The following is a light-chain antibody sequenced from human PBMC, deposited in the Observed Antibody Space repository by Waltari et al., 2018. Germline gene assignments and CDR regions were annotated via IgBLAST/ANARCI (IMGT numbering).Light chain of an antibody. V-gene: IGKV4-1*01. J-gene: IGKJ5*01. Sequence: DIVMTQSPDSLAVSLGERATINCKSSQSVLYSSNNKNYLAWFQQKPGQPPKLLIYWASTRESGVPARFSGSGSGTDFTLTISSLQAEDVAVYYCQQYYIPPLTFGQGTRLEI. CDR2: WAS. CDR3: QQYYIPPLT. CDR1: QSVLYSSNNKNY.